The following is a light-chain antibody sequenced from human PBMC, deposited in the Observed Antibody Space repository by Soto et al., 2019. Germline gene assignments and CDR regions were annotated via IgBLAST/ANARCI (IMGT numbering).Light chain of an antibody. CDR3: QSYDSSLSGSV. Sequence: QSVLTQPPSVSGAPGQRVTISCTGSSSNIGARYDVHWYQLLPGTAPKLLIYVNNNRPSGAPDRFSGSMSGTSASLAITGLQAEDEADYYCQSYDSSLSGSVFGGGTKLTVL. CDR2: VNN. J-gene: IGLJ2*01. CDR1: SSNIGARYD. V-gene: IGLV1-40*01.